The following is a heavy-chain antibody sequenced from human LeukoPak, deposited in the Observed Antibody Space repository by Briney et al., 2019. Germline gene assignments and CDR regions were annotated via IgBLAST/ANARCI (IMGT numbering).Heavy chain of an antibody. J-gene: IGHJ3*02. D-gene: IGHD3-10*01. CDR3: ASQPNIDGSGSYLGAFDI. Sequence: GGSLRLSCAASGFTVSSNYMSWVRQAPGKGLEWVSVIYSGGSTYYADSVKGRFTISRDNSKNTLYLQMNSLRAEDTAVYYCASQPNIDGSGSYLGAFDIWGQGTMVTVSS. CDR1: GFTVSSNY. V-gene: IGHV3-66*04. CDR2: IYSGGST.